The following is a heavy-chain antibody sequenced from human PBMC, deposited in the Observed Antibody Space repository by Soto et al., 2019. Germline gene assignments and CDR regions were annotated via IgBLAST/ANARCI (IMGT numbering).Heavy chain of an antibody. V-gene: IGHV1-18*01. CDR2: ISAYNGNT. CDR1: GYTFTSYG. D-gene: IGHD2-15*01. CDR3: ARGYCSGGSCSSLLDY. Sequence: GASVKVSCKASGYTFTSYGISWVRQAPGQGLEWMGWISAYNGNTNYAQKLQGRVTMTTDTSTSTAYMELRSLRSDDTAVYYCARGYCSGGSCSSLLDYWGQGTLVTVSS. J-gene: IGHJ4*02.